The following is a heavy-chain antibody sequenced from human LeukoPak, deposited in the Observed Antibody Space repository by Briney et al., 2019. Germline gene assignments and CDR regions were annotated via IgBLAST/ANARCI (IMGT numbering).Heavy chain of an antibody. V-gene: IGHV3-48*04. CDR3: AELGITMIGGV. D-gene: IGHD3-10*02. J-gene: IGHJ6*04. CDR1: GFTFSTYG. Sequence: GGSLRLSCAASGFTFSTYGMNWVRQAPGKGLEWISYISSSGSTIYYADSVKGRFTISRDNAKNSLYLQMNSLRAEDTAVYYCAELGITMIGGVWGKGTTVTISS. CDR2: ISSSGSTI.